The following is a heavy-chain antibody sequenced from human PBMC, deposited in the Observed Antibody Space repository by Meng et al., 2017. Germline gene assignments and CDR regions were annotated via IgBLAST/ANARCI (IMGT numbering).Heavy chain of an antibody. CDR1: GYTFTGYY. CDR3: ARGRGVDTAMSNYYYYGMDV. V-gene: IGHV1-69*13. CDR2: IIPIFGTA. D-gene: IGHD5-18*01. Sequence: SVKVSCKASGYTFTGYYMHWVRQAPGQGLEWMGGIIPIFGTANYAQKFQGRVTITADESTSTAYMELSSLRSEDTVVYYCARGRGVDTAMSNYYYYGMDVWGQGTTVTVSS. J-gene: IGHJ6*02.